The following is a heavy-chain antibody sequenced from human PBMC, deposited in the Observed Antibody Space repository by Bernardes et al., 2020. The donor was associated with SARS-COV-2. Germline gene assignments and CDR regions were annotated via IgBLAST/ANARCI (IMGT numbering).Heavy chain of an antibody. Sequence: SLILSCVASGFTLRNYPMHWVRQPPGKGLEWVAVISYEGSSIYYADSVKGRFTISRDNSKNTLYLQMNSLRVEDTAVYYCARDILTVTTILWGQGTLVTVSS. CDR3: ARDILTVTTIL. CDR1: GFTLRNYP. CDR2: ISYEGSSI. V-gene: IGHV3-30-3*01. J-gene: IGHJ4*02. D-gene: IGHD4-17*01.